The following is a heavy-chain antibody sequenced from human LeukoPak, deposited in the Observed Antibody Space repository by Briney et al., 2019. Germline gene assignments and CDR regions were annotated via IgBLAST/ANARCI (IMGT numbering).Heavy chain of an antibody. CDR2: ISSSSSYI. CDR1: GFTFSSYS. J-gene: IGHJ6*02. V-gene: IGHV3-21*01. Sequence: PGGSLRLSCAASGFTFSSYSMNWVRQAPGKGLEWVSPISSSSSYIYYADSVKGRFTISRDNAKNSLYLQMNSLRAEDTAVYYCARDKSDIVVVPAAEKIDYYGMDVWGQGTTVTVSS. CDR3: ARDKSDIVVVPAAEKIDYYGMDV. D-gene: IGHD2-2*01.